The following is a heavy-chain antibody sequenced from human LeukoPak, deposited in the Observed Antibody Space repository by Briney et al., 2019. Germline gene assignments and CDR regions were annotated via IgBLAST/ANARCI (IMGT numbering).Heavy chain of an antibody. D-gene: IGHD5-12*01. J-gene: IGHJ4*02. CDR2: IYYSGST. V-gene: IGHV4-59*01. CDR3: ARGFGGYDSGFDY. Sequence: SETLSLTCTVSGGSISSYYWSWIRRPPGKGLEWIGYIYYSGSTNYNPSLKSRVTISVDTSKNQFSLKLSSVTAADTAVYYCARGFGGYDSGFDYWGQGTLVTVSS. CDR1: GGSISSYY.